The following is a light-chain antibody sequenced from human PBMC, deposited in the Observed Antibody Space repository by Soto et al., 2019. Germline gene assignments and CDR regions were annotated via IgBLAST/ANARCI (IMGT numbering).Light chain of an antibody. CDR3: QQYYDYWGT. V-gene: IGKV1-5*01. Sequence: DIQMTQSPSTLSASVGDRDTINCRAIHSISKRLAWYQQKPGKVPNLLIYDASTLQSGVPSRFSGSGSGTEFTLTISSLQPDDFATYYCQQYYDYWGTFGGGTKVDIK. CDR2: DAS. J-gene: IGKJ4*02. CDR1: HSISKR.